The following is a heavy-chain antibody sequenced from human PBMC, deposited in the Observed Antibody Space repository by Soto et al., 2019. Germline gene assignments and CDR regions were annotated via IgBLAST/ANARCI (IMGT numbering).Heavy chain of an antibody. CDR3: ERGITIFGVVTPYDYYGMDV. Sequence: WRSLRLSCEGTGFTFSSYGIHWVRQAPVKVLEWVAVIWYDGSNKYYADSLKGRFTISRDNSKNTLYLQMNSLRAEDTAVYYCERGITIFGVVTPYDYYGMDVWGQGTTVTVSS. D-gene: IGHD3-3*01. CDR2: IWYDGSNK. CDR1: GFTFSSYG. V-gene: IGHV3-33*01. J-gene: IGHJ6*02.